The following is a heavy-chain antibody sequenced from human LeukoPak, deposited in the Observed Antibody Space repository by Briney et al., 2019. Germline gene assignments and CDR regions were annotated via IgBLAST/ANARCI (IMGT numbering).Heavy chain of an antibody. CDR2: INPSGGST. CDR3: ARDPLIRFLEWTRAEYFQH. J-gene: IGHJ1*01. CDR1: GYTFTSYD. V-gene: IGHV1-46*01. D-gene: IGHD3-3*01. Sequence: ASVKASCKASGYTFTSYDINWVRQAPGQGLEWMGIINPSGGSTSYAQKLQGRVTMTTDTSTSTAYMELRSLRSDDTAVYYCARDPLIRFLEWTRAEYFQHWGQGTLVTVSS.